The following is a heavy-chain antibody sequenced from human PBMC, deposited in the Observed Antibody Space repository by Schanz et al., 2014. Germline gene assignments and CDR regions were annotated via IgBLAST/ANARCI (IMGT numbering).Heavy chain of an antibody. J-gene: IGHJ3*02. CDR1: GFSFSDYY. CDR3: AKGRFGELSAFDI. D-gene: IGHD3-10*01. CDR2: INTGSNYI. Sequence: QVHLLESGGGLVEPGGSLRLSCAASGFSFSDYYMSWIRQAPGKGLEWISIINTGSNYINYADSVKGRFTISRDNSKNTLYLQMNSLRDEDTAVYYCAKGRFGELSAFDIWGQGTMVTVSS. V-gene: IGHV3-11*05.